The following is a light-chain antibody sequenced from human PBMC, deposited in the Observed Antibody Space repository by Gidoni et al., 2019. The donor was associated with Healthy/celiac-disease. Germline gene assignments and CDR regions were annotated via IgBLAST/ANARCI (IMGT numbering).Light chain of an antibody. CDR1: SSNIGSNT. Sequence: SVLTQPPSASGTPGQRVTISCSGSSSNIGSNTVNWSQQLPGTAPKLLIYSNNQRPSGVPDRFAGSKSGTSASLAISGLQSEDEADYYCAAWDDSLNAVVFGGGTKLTVL. J-gene: IGLJ2*01. V-gene: IGLV1-44*01. CDR2: SNN. CDR3: AAWDDSLNAVV.